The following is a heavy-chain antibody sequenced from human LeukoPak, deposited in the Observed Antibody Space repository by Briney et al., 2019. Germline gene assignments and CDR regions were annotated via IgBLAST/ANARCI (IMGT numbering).Heavy chain of an antibody. CDR1: GFTFSSHG. D-gene: IGHD3-22*01. CDR2: ISGSGGST. V-gene: IGHV3-23*01. Sequence: PGGSLRLSCAASGFTFSSHGMNWVRQAPGKGLEWVSAISGSGGSTYYADSVKGRFTISRDNSKNTLYLQMNSLRAEDTAVYYCAKAQSPYYDSSGYYYTSLNVGRIFFDYWGQGTLVTVSS. CDR3: AKAQSPYYDSSGYYYTSLNVGRIFFDY. J-gene: IGHJ4*02.